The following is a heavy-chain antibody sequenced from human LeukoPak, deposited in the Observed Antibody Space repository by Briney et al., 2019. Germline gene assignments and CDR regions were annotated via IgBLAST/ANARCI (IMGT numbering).Heavy chain of an antibody. J-gene: IGHJ3*02. CDR3: ARDSKSTADAFDI. CDR1: GDSITSSHW. D-gene: IGHD5/OR15-5a*01. Sequence: SETLSLTCTVSGDSITSSHWWSWIRQSPGKGLEWIGNTYHSDYTNYNPSLKGRATISVDKSKNQLSLKVISVTAADTAVYYCARDSKSTADAFDIWGQGTMVTVSS. V-gene: IGHV4-4*02. CDR2: TYHSDYT.